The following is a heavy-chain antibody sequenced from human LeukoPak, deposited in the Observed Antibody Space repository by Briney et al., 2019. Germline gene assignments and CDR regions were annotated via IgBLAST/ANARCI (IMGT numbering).Heavy chain of an antibody. CDR1: GDSISYHNYY. D-gene: IGHD6-19*01. V-gene: IGHV4-39*01. CDR2: VYYTGNT. Sequence: PSETLSLTCAVSGDSISYHNYYWDWIRQPPGKGLEWIGTVYYTGNTYYNPSLKSRVAISVDTSKNQFSLQLTSMTAADTAVYYCERLRAMAGHRGGFDSWGRGTMVTVSS. J-gene: IGHJ3*01. CDR3: ERLRAMAGHRGGFDS.